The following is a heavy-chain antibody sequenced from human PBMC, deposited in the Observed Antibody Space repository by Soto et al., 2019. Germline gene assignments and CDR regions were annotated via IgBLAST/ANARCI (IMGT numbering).Heavy chain of an antibody. CDR3: ANQLEWSSSWIDWFDP. Sequence: GGSLRLSCAASGFTFSSYAMSWVRQAPGKGLEWVSAISGSGGSTYYADSVKGRFTISRDNSKNTLYLQMNSLRAEDTAVYYCANQLEWSSSWIDWFDPWGQGTLVTVSS. V-gene: IGHV3-23*01. J-gene: IGHJ5*02. CDR2: ISGSGGST. CDR1: GFTFSSYA. D-gene: IGHD6-13*01.